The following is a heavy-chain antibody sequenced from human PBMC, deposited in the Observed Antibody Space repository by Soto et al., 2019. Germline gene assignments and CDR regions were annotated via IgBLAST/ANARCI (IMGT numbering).Heavy chain of an antibody. J-gene: IGHJ4*02. D-gene: IGHD6-13*01. Sequence: SQTLSLTCAISGDSVSSNSAAWNWIRQSPSRGLEWLGRTYYRSKWYNDYAVSVKSRITINPDTSKNQFSLQLNSVTPEDTAVYYCARVAGIAAAGPPYFDYCGQGTLVTVYS. CDR2: TYYRSKWYN. V-gene: IGHV6-1*01. CDR3: ARVAGIAAAGPPYFDY. CDR1: GDSVSSNSAA.